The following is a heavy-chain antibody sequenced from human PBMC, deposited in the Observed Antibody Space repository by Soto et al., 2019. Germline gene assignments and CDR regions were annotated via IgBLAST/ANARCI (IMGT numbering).Heavy chain of an antibody. J-gene: IGHJ5*02. V-gene: IGHV4-4*07. D-gene: IGHD3-3*01. Sequence: PSGTLSLSCSVSGVTISGYYWTWIRQPAGKGLEWIGRIYSSGNTKYNTPLKSRVTMSLGTSNNQFSLRLTYVTAAETAVYYCARGQRFSDWFDPWGQGTLVTVSS. CDR1: GVTISGYY. CDR3: ARGQRFSDWFDP. CDR2: IYSSGNT.